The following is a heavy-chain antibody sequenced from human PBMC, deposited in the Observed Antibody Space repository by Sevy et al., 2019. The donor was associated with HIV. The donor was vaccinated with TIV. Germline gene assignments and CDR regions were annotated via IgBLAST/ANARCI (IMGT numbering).Heavy chain of an antibody. Sequence: SETLSLTCTVSGGSITSLYWNWIRQPPGKGLEWIANIYYNGHINYNPALKSRVTLSLDTSKNQFSLRLSSVTAADTAMYYCAGENAWGRGYSWGQGTLVSVSS. J-gene: IGHJ4*02. V-gene: IGHV4-59*08. CDR3: AGENAWGRGYS. CDR1: GGSITSLY. D-gene: IGHD1-26*01. CDR2: IYYNGHI.